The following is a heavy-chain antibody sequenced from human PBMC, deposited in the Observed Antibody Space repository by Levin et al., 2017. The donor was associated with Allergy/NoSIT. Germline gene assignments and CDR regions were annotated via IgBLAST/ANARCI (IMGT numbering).Heavy chain of an antibody. CDR3: ARHAPRGDYDSSGYYYVVAWFDP. J-gene: IGHJ5*02. Sequence: SQTLSLTCTVSGGSISSSSYYWGWIRQPPGKGLEWIGSIYYSGSTYYNPSLKSRVTISVDTSKNQFSLKLSSVTAADTAVYYCARHAPRGDYDSSGYYYVVAWFDPWGQGTLVTVSS. V-gene: IGHV4-39*01. CDR1: GGSISSSSYY. D-gene: IGHD3-22*01. CDR2: IYYSGST.